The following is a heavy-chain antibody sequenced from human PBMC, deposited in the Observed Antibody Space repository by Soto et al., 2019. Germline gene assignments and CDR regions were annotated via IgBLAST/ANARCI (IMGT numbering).Heavy chain of an antibody. D-gene: IGHD3-16*01. CDR2: ISGSGIST. CDR3: AKSAGSNAYYPNDY. CDR1: GFTFSSYA. J-gene: IGHJ4*02. V-gene: IGHV3-23*01. Sequence: HPGGSLRLSCAASGFTFSSYAMTWVRQAPGKGLEWVSSISGSGISTYYADSVKGRFTISRDNSKNTLYLQMNSLRAEDAAVYYCAKSAGSNAYYPNDYWGQGTPVTVSS.